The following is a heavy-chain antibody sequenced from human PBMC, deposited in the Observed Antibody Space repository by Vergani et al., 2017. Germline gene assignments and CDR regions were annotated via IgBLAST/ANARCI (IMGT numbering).Heavy chain of an antibody. D-gene: IGHD4-11*01. V-gene: IGHV1-8*03. CDR1: GYTFTSYD. CDR3: ARVAASSHYAFDY. Sequence: QVQLVQSGAEVRKTGASVKVSCKASGYTFTSYDINWVRQATGQGLEWMGWMNPNSGNTGYAQKFQDRVTITRNTSISTAYMELSSLRSEDTAVYYCARVAASSHYAFDYWGQGTLVTVSS. J-gene: IGHJ4*02. CDR2: MNPNSGNT.